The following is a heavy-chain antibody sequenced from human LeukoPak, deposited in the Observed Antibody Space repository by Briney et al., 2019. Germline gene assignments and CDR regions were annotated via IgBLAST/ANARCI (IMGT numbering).Heavy chain of an antibody. J-gene: IGHJ4*02. CDR3: ARWRELLRIYY. V-gene: IGHV4-39*01. CDR2: IYYSGGT. CDR1: GGSISSSSYY. Sequence: RPSETLSLTCTVSGGSISSSSYYWGWIRQPPGKGLEWIGSIYYSGGTYYNPSLKSRVTISVDTSKNQFSLKLSSVTAADTAVYYCARWRELLRIYYWGQGTLVTVSS. D-gene: IGHD1-26*01.